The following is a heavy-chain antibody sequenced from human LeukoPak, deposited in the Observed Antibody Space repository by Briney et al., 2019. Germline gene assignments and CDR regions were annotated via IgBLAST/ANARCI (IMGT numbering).Heavy chain of an antibody. J-gene: IGHJ5*02. V-gene: IGHV3-33*08. CDR2: IWYDGSNK. CDR3: ARESDTMIADP. D-gene: IGHD3-22*01. Sequence: GASLRLSCAASGFTFSSYAMSWVRQAPGKGLEWVAVIWYDGSNKYYADSVKGRFTISRDNSKNTLYLQMNSLRAEDTAVYYCARESDTMIADPWGQGTLVTVSS. CDR1: GFTFSSYA.